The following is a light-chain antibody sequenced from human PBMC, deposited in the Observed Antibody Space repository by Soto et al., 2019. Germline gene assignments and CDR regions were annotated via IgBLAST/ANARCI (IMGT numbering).Light chain of an antibody. J-gene: IGKJ1*01. CDR3: QQYGSSGT. CDR1: QSVSGNY. CDR2: FAS. Sequence: EIVLTQSPGTLSLSPGERATLSCRASQSVSGNYLSWYQQKPGQAPRLLIYFASTRATAVPARFTAGGSGTEFTLTISSLQSDDLAVYYCQQYGSSGTFGQGTKVDIK. V-gene: IGKV3-20*01.